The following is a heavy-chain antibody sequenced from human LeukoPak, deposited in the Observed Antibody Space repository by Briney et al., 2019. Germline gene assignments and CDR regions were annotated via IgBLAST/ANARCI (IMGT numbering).Heavy chain of an antibody. CDR2: ISGSGGST. V-gene: IGHV3-23*01. D-gene: IGHD2-15*01. Sequence: GGSLRLSCAASGFTFSSYAMSWVRQAPGKGLEWVSAISGSGGSTYYAESVKGRFTISRDNSKSTLYLQMNSLRAEDTALYYCATSAGWYNYFVMAVWGQGTTVTVSS. CDR1: GFTFSSYA. J-gene: IGHJ6*02. CDR3: ATSAGWYNYFVMAV.